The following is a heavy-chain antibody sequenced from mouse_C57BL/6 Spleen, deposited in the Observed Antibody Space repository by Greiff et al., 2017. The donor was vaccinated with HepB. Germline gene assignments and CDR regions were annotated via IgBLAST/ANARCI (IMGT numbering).Heavy chain of an antibody. CDR1: GYTFTSYW. CDR2: INPSNGGT. Sequence: VQLQQPGTELVKPGASVKLSCKASGYTFTSYWMHWVKQRPGQGLEWIGNINPSNGGTNYNEKFKSKATLTVDKSSSTAYMQLSSLTSEDSAVYYCSRAPPESSGYLPLDYWGQGTTLTVSS. CDR3: SRAPPESSGYLPLDY. J-gene: IGHJ2*01. V-gene: IGHV1-53*01. D-gene: IGHD3-2*02.